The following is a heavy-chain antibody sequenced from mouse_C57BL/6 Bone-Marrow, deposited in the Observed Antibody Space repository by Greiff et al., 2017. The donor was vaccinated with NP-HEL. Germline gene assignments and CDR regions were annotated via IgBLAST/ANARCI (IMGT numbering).Heavy chain of an antibody. CDR2: IYPRDGST. CDR3: ATGEFYYYVSSWYFDV. D-gene: IGHD1-1*01. CDR1: GYTFTSYD. J-gene: IGHJ1*03. Sequence: VKLMESGPELVKPGASVKLSCKASGYTFTSYDINWVKQRPGQGLEWIGWIYPRDGSTKYNEKLKGKATLTVDTSSSTAYMELHSLTSEDSAVYFCATGEFYYYVSSWYFDVWGTGTTVTVSS. V-gene: IGHV1-85*01.